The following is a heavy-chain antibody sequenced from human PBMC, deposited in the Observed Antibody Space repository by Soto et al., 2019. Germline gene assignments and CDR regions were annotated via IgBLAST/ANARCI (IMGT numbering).Heavy chain of an antibody. V-gene: IGHV3-72*01. J-gene: IGHJ6*03. CDR2: TRNKANSYTT. Sequence: PGGSLRLSCAASGFTFSDHYMDWVRQAPGKGLEWVGRTRNKANSYTTEYAASVKGRFTIPRDDSKNSLYLQMNSLKTEDTAVYYCARAQYSGYAPDYYYYMDVWGKGTTVTVSS. D-gene: IGHD5-12*01. CDR3: ARAQYSGYAPDYYYYMDV. CDR1: GFTFSDHY.